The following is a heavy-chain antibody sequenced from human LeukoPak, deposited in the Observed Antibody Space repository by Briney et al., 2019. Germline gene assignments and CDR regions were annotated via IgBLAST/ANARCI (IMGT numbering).Heavy chain of an antibody. V-gene: IGHV4-59*01. CDR1: GGSISSYY. D-gene: IGHD2-21*01. Sequence: SETLSLTCTDSGGSISSYYWSWIRQPPGKGLEWIRYIYYSGSTNYNPSLKSRVTISVDTSKNQFSLKLSSVTAADTAVYYCARVASPQIYMDVWGKGTTVTVSS. CDR2: IYYSGST. CDR3: ARVASPQIYMDV. J-gene: IGHJ6*03.